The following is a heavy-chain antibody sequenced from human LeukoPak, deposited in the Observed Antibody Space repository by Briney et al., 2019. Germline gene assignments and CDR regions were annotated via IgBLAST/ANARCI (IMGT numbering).Heavy chain of an antibody. CDR2: IYYSGST. D-gene: IGHD2-15*01. CDR3: ARMDDGYCDAYYCTFRTFDY. CDR1: GGSISSYY. J-gene: IGHJ4*02. Sequence: SETLSLTCTVSGGSISSYYWSWIRQPPGKGLEWIGYIYYSGSTYYNPSLQSRVAISIDTSNDQFSLNLNSVTAADTAVFYCARMDDGYCDAYYCTFRTFDYWGQGTLVIASS. V-gene: IGHV4-59*01.